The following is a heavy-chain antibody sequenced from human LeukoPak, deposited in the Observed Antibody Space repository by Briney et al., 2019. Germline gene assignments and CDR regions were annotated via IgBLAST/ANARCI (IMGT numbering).Heavy chain of an antibody. CDR3: ARASPLYYDFWSGYYP. D-gene: IGHD3-3*01. CDR2: IIPSGGST. J-gene: IGHJ5*02. CDR1: GYTFTSYY. Sequence: ASVKVSCKASGYTFTSYYMHWVRQAPGQGLEWMGIIIPSGGSTSYAQKFQGRVTMTRDTSTSTVYMELSSLRSEDTAVYYCARASPLYYDFWSGYYPWGQGTLVTVSS. V-gene: IGHV1-46*01.